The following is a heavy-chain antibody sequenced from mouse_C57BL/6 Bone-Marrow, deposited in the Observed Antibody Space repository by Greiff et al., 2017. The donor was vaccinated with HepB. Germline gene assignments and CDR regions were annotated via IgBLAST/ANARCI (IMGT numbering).Heavy chain of an antibody. D-gene: IGHD4-1*01. Sequence: EVKLMESGGGLVQPGGSLNLSCAASGFTFTDYYISWVRQPPGKALEWLGFIRNKANGYTTEYSASVKGRFTISRDNSQSILYLQMNALRAEDSATYYCARYTLGRVYYAMDYWGQGTSVTVSS. CDR3: ARYTLGRVYYAMDY. J-gene: IGHJ4*01. V-gene: IGHV7-3*01. CDR2: IRNKANGYTT. CDR1: GFTFTDYY.